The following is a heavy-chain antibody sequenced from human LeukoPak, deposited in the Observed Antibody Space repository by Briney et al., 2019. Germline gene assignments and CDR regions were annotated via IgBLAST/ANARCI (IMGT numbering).Heavy chain of an antibody. Sequence: GASVKVSCKASGYTFTSYGISWVRQAPGQGLEWMGWISAYNGNTNYAQKLQGRVTMTTDTSTSTAYMELRSLRSDDTAVYYCARGRSYYGLGSYYNWFDPWGQGTLVTVSS. CDR2: ISAYNGNT. V-gene: IGHV1-18*01. CDR3: ARGRSYYGLGSYYNWFDP. CDR1: GYTFTSYG. D-gene: IGHD3-10*01. J-gene: IGHJ5*02.